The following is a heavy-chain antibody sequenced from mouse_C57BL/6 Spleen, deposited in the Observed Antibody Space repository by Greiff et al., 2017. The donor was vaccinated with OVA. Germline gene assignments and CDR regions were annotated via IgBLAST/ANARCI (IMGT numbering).Heavy chain of an antibody. CDR3: ARTVAYGNYDDY. J-gene: IGHJ2*01. Sequence: QVQLKQSGAELVKPGASVKMSCKASGYTFTSYWITWVKQRPGQGLEWIGDIYPGSGSTNYNEKFKSKATLTVDTSSSTAYMQLSSLTSEDSAVYYCARTVAYGNYDDYWGQGTTLTVSS. V-gene: IGHV1-55*01. CDR2: IYPGSGST. D-gene: IGHD6-5*01. CDR1: GYTFTSYW.